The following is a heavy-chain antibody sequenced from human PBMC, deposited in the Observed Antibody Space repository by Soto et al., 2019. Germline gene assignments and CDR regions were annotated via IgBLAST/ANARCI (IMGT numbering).Heavy chain of an antibody. V-gene: IGHV4-39*01. D-gene: IGHD2-21*02. CDR1: GDSINNRSYY. CDR2: IYYSGST. J-gene: IGHJ4*02. Sequence: ASETLSLTCTVTGDSINNRSYYWGWIRQPPGKGLEWIGSIYYSGSTYNNPSLKSRVSMSVDTSKNQFSLKLRPVTAADTALYYCARKRTSVVTQAYFDSWGQGSLVTVSS. CDR3: ARKRTSVVTQAYFDS.